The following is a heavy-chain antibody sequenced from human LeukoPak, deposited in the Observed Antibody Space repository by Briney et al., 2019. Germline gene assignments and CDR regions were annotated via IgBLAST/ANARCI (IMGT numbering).Heavy chain of an antibody. Sequence: SVTVSCKASGGTFSSYAISWVRQAPGQGLEWMGGIIPIFGTANYAQKFQGRVTITADESTSTAYMELSSLRSEDTAVYYCARGRYYSSTSCYTPTIPRFDPWGQGTLVTVSS. J-gene: IGHJ5*02. CDR1: GGTFSSYA. D-gene: IGHD2-2*02. CDR3: ARGRYYSSTSCYTPTIPRFDP. CDR2: IIPIFGTA. V-gene: IGHV1-69*13.